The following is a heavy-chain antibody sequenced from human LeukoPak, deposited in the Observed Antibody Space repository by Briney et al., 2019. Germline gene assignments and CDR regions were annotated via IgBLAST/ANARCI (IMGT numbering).Heavy chain of an antibody. Sequence: GESLKISCKGSGYTFTSYGISWVRQAPGQGLEWMGWISAYNGNTNYAQKLQGRVTMTTDTSTSTAYMELRSLRSDDTAVYYCARGSPIAAAGKDNWFDPWGQGTLVTVSS. CDR1: GYTFTSYG. CDR2: ISAYNGNT. CDR3: ARGSPIAAAGKDNWFDP. D-gene: IGHD6-13*01. V-gene: IGHV1-18*01. J-gene: IGHJ5*02.